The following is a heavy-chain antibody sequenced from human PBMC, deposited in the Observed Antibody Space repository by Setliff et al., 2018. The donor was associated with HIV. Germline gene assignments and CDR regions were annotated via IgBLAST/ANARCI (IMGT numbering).Heavy chain of an antibody. D-gene: IGHD2-2*01. CDR3: ASHPGSSIEKPYFDT. Sequence: ASVKVSCKASGYTFINYGISWVRQAPGQGLEWMGWISAYNGNTNYAQKFQGRVTMTTDASTSTAYMELGSLTSDDTALYFCASHPGSSIEKPYFDTWGQGTLVTVSS. J-gene: IGHJ4*02. V-gene: IGHV1-18*01. CDR1: GYTFINYG. CDR2: ISAYNGNT.